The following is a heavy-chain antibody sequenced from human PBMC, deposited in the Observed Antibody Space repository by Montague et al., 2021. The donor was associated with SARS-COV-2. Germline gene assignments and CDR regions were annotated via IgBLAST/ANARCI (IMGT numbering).Heavy chain of an antibody. D-gene: IGHD3-9*01. J-gene: IGHJ4*02. CDR1: GFSLSTSGMC. CDR2: IDWDDDK. CDR3: ARIRYDILTGYQTLFDY. V-gene: IGHV2-70*11. Sequence: PALVKPTQTLTLTCTFSGFSLSTSGMCVSWIRQPPGKALEWLARIDWDDDKYYSTSLKTRLTISRDTSKNQVVLTMTNMDPVDTATYYCARIRYDILTGYQTLFDYWGRGTLVTVSS.